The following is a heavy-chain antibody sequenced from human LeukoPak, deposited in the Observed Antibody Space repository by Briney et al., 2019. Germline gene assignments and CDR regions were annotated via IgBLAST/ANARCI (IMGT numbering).Heavy chain of an antibody. CDR3: AREAYAVDTAMVNAFDI. CDR1: GGSISSYY. CDR2: IYYSGTT. D-gene: IGHD5-18*01. V-gene: IGHV4-59*01. Sequence: PSETLSLTCTVSGGSISSYYWSWLRQPPGKGLEWLGYIYYSGTTNYNPSLKSRVTISVDTSKNQFSLKLSSVTAADTAVYYCAREAYAVDTAMVNAFDIWGQGTMGTVSA. J-gene: IGHJ3*02.